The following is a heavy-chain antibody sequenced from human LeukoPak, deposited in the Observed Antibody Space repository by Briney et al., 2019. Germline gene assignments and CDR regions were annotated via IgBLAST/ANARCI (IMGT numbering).Heavy chain of an antibody. CDR3: ARPRYWNRSNYYMDV. CDR1: GGSFSGYY. Sequence: SETLSLTCAVYGGSFSGYYWSWIRQPPGKGLVWIGEINHSGSTNYNPSLKSRVTISVDTSKNQFSLKLSSVAAADTAVYYCARPRYWNRSNYYMDVWGKGTTVTVSS. J-gene: IGHJ6*03. V-gene: IGHV4-34*01. CDR2: INHSGST. D-gene: IGHD1-1*01.